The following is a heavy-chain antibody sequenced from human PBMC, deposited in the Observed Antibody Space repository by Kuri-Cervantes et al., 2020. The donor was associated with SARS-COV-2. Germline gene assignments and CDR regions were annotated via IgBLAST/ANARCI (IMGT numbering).Heavy chain of an antibody. CDR3: AKIAHVVVIAGAFDL. CDR1: GFTFSSYW. D-gene: IGHD2-21*01. Sequence: GESLKISFAASGFTFSSYWMSWVRQAPGKGLEWVANIKQDGSEKYYVDSVKGRFTISRDNAKNSLYLQMNSLRAEDTAVYYCAKIAHVVVIAGAFDLWGQGTMVTVSS. J-gene: IGHJ3*01. CDR2: IKQDGSEK. V-gene: IGHV3-7*03.